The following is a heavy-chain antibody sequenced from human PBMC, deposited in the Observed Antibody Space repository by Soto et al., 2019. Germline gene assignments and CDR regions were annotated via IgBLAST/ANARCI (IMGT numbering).Heavy chain of an antibody. J-gene: IGHJ4*02. V-gene: IGHV4-4*07. CDR1: GGSVTSYY. CDR2: IYSSGIT. CDR3: ARERREEIHSGYDIDY. Sequence: QVQLQESGPGLVKPSETLSLTCTVSGGSVTSYYWSWIRQDAGKGLELIGRIYSSGITDYNPSLNSGFTISIDASRNQFSLKVTSVTAADTAVYYCARERREEIHSGYDIDYWGQGTLVTVSS. D-gene: IGHD5-12*01.